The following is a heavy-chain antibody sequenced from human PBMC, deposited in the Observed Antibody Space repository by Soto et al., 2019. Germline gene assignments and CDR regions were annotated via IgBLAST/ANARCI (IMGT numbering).Heavy chain of an antibody. J-gene: IGHJ4*02. Sequence: GGSLRLSCAASGFTFSSYAMSWVRQAPGKGLEWVSAISGSGGSTYYADSVNGRFTISRDNSKNTLYLQMNSLRVEDTAVYYCAKEPWGYCSSTSCSGGFEYYFDYWGQGTLVTVSS. CDR2: ISGSGGST. CDR1: GFTFSSYA. D-gene: IGHD2-2*01. CDR3: AKEPWGYCSSTSCSGGFEYYFDY. V-gene: IGHV3-23*01.